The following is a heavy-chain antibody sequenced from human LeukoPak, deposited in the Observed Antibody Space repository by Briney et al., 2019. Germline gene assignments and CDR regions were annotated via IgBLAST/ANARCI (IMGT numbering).Heavy chain of an antibody. CDR2: IYHTGAT. V-gene: IGHV4-59*12. D-gene: IGHD6-19*01. CDR3: ARYGVSGWVIDN. J-gene: IGHJ4*02. CDR1: GASISSYY. Sequence: YPSETLSLTCTVSGASISSYYWTWIRQSPGQGLEWIGYIYHTGATTYNPSLKSRVTMSIDTSKKQFSLKLTSVTAADTAVYFCARYGVSGWVIDNWGQGTLATVSS.